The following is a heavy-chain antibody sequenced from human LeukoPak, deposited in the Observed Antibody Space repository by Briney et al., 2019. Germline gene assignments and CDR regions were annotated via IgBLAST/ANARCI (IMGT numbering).Heavy chain of an antibody. CDR1: GFTVSTYA. CDR2: ISFDGSNK. CDR3: ARGIGGTGPDAFDI. D-gene: IGHD1-26*01. J-gene: IGHJ3*02. Sequence: PGRSLRLSCAASGFTVSTYAMHWVRQAPGKGLEWVAVISFDGSNKNYADSVRNRFTISRDNSKNTLYVQMNSLRAEDMAVYYCARGIGGTGPDAFDIWGQGTMVTVS. V-gene: IGHV3-30-3*01.